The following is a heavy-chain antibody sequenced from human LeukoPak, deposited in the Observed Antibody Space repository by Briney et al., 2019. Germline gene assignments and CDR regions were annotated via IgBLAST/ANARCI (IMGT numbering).Heavy chain of an antibody. D-gene: IGHD1-26*01. V-gene: IGHV3-11*01. J-gene: IGHJ4*02. CDR3: AKEDQRYSGSYYEPLGDY. Sequence: GGSLRLSCAASGFTFSDYYMSWIRQAPGKGLEWVSYISSSGSTIYYADSVKGRFTISRDNAKNTLYLQMNSLRAEDTAVYYCAKEDQRYSGSYYEPLGDYWGQGTLVTVSS. CDR2: ISSSGSTI. CDR1: GFTFSDYY.